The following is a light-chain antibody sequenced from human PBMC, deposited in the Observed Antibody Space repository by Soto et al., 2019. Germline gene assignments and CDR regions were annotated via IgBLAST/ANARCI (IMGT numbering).Light chain of an antibody. Sequence: QTVVTQEPSFSVSPGRTVTLTCGLSSGSVSTSYYPSWYQQTPGQAPRTLIYSTNPRSSGVPDRFSGSILGNKAALTITGAQADDESDYYCVLYMGSGISVFGGGTKVTVL. CDR3: VLYMGSGISV. CDR2: STN. V-gene: IGLV8-61*01. CDR1: SGSVSTSYY. J-gene: IGLJ2*01.